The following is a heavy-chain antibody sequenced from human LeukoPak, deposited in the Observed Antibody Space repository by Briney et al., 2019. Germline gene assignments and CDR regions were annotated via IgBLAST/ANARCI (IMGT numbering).Heavy chain of an antibody. D-gene: IGHD5-12*01. V-gene: IGHV3-21*01. J-gene: IGHJ6*03. CDR2: ISTSSSYI. CDR3: ARDLSGYDQGYYYYMDV. Sequence: PGGSLRLSCEASGFTFSSYAMSWIRQAPGKGLEWVSFISTSSSYIYYADSVKGRFTISRDNARNSLYLQMNSLRAEDTAVYYCARDLSGYDQGYYYYMDVWGKGTTVTISS. CDR1: GFTFSSYA.